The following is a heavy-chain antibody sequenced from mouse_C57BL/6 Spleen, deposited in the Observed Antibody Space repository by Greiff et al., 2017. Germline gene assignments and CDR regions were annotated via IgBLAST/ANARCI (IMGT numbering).Heavy chain of an antibody. Sequence: QVQLQQSGAELVKPGASVKLSCKASGYTFTSYWMHWVKQRPGQGLEWIGMIHPNSGRTNYNEKFKSKATLTVDKSSSTAYMQLSSLTSEDSAVYYCARSDYGRIYAMEYGGQGTSVTVSS. V-gene: IGHV1-64*01. CDR1: GYTFTSYW. CDR2: IHPNSGRT. J-gene: IGHJ4*01. D-gene: IGHD1-1*01. CDR3: ARSDYGRIYAMEY.